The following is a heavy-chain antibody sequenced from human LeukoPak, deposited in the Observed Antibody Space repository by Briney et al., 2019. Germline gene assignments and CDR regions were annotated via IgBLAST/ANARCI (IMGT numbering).Heavy chain of an antibody. CDR3: ARDSSDYGDYGYYYYGMDV. CDR1: GYTFTSHD. J-gene: IGHJ6*02. V-gene: IGHV1-69*04. D-gene: IGHD4-17*01. CDR2: IIPILGIA. Sequence: SVKVSCKASGYTFTSHDINWVRQAPGQGLEWMGRIIPILGIANYAQKFQGRVTITADKSTSTAYMELSSLRSEDTAVYYCARDSSDYGDYGYYYYGMDVWGQGTTVTVSS.